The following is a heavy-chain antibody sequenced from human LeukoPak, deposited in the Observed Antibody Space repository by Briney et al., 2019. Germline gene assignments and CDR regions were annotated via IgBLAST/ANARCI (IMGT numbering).Heavy chain of an antibody. Sequence: ASVKVSCKASGYTFTGYYMHWVRQAPGQGLEWMGWINTNTGNPTYAQGFTGRFVFSLDTSVTTAYLQISSLKAEDTAVYYCAREFYYDSSGYIDDFDIWGQGTMVTVSS. CDR2: INTNTGNP. CDR1: GYTFTGYY. D-gene: IGHD3-22*01. CDR3: AREFYYDSSGYIDDFDI. V-gene: IGHV7-4-1*02. J-gene: IGHJ3*02.